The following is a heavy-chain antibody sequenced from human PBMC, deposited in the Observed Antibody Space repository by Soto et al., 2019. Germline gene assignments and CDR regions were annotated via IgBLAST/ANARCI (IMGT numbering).Heavy chain of an antibody. V-gene: IGHV3-23*01. Sequence: GSLSLSYAASGCSFIIYDISWVRQAPGKGLEWVSAISGSGGSTYYADSVKGRFTIARDNSKNTLYLQMNSLRAEDTAVYYCAGGEPDDAFDIWGQGTMVTGSS. J-gene: IGHJ3*02. CDR3: AGGEPDDAFDI. CDR2: ISGSGGST. CDR1: GCSFIIYD. D-gene: IGHD3-16*01.